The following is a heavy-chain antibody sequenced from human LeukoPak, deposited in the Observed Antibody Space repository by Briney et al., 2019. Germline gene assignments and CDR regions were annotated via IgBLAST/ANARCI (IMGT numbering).Heavy chain of an antibody. D-gene: IGHD2-15*01. CDR2: IIPIFGTA. V-gene: IGHV1-69*05. Sequence: SVKVSCKASGGTFSSYAISWVRQAPRQGLEWMGGIIPIFGTANYAQKFQGRVTMTRDMSTSTVYMELSSLRPEDTAVYYCARGVVVVVAATRDNWFDPWGQGTLVTVSS. J-gene: IGHJ5*02. CDR3: ARGVVVVVAATRDNWFDP. CDR1: GGTFSSYA.